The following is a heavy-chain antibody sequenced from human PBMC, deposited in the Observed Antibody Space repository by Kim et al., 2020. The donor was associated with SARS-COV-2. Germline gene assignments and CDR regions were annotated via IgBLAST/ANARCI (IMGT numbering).Heavy chain of an antibody. CDR2: GIT. J-gene: IGHJ4*02. Sequence: GITNYAQKFQGRLTITADKSTSTAYMELSSLRSEGTAVYYCAREEGLPRDWGQGTLVTVSS. CDR3: AREEGLPRD. V-gene: IGHV1-69*04.